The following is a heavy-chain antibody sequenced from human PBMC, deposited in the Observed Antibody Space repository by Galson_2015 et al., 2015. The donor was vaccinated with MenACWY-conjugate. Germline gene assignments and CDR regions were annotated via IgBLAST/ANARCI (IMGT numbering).Heavy chain of an antibody. CDR1: GFSFDLYA. V-gene: IGHV3-30*11. Sequence: SLRLSCAASGFSFDLYAIHWVRQAPGKGLQWVAVISSDGSRKNYEDSVKGRFTISRDNSNKKVYLKINSLRSEDTAVYYCATDRYSYSSYPFYWGQGVLVTVSS. CDR2: ISSDGSRK. CDR3: ATDRYSYSSYPFY. D-gene: IGHD5-24*01. J-gene: IGHJ4*02.